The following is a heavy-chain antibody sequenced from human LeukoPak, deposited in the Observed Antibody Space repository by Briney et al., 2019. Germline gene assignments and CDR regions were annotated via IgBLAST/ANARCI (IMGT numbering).Heavy chain of an antibody. CDR2: INAGNGNT. CDR3: ATDCSSTSCYEGFFDY. D-gene: IGHD2-2*01. CDR1: GYTFTSYA. V-gene: IGHV1-3*01. J-gene: IGHJ4*02. Sequence: ASVKVSCKASGYTFTSYAMHWVRQAPGQRLEWMGWINAGNGNTKYSQKFQGRVTITRDTSASTAYMELSSLRSEDTAVYYCATDCSSTSCYEGFFDYWGQGTLVTVSS.